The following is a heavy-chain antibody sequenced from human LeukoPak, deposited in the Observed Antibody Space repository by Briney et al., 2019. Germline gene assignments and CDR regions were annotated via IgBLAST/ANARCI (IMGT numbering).Heavy chain of an antibody. J-gene: IGHJ6*03. CDR1: GGSISSYY. CDR2: IYPSGST. Sequence: SETLSLTCTVSGGSISSYYWSWIRQPAGKGLEWIGRIYPSGSTDYNPSLKSRVTMSVDTSKNQFSLKVSSVTAADTAVYYCARVFDSGSQAYFYYMDVWGKGTTVTISS. D-gene: IGHD3-10*01. V-gene: IGHV4-4*07. CDR3: ARVFDSGSQAYFYYMDV.